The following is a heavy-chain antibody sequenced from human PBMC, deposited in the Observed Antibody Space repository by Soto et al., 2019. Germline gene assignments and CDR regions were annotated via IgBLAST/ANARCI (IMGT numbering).Heavy chain of an antibody. Sequence: SETLSLTCTVSGGSISSRGYYCSWIRQHPGNGREWVWYMYYSGSTYYNPSLKSRVTISVDTSKNQFSLKLSSVTAADTAVYYCARAGGVCSSTSCYRPYYYGSGSNTLFDYWGQGTLVTVSS. CDR3: ARAGGVCSSTSCYRPYYYGSGSNTLFDY. V-gene: IGHV4-31*03. CDR2: MYYSGST. D-gene: IGHD2-2*01. J-gene: IGHJ4*02. CDR1: GGSISSRGYY.